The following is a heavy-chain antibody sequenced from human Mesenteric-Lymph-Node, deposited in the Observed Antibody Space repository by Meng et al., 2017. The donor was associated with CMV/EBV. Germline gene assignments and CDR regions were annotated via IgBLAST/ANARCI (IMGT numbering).Heavy chain of an antibody. D-gene: IGHD5-18*01. Sequence: SGFSFRSFGMSWVRQAPGKGLEWVSSISSRSEDISYADSVKGRFTISRDNAKNSLYLQMNSLRAEDTAVYYCARDFSAERQPWNLYAYWGQGALVTVSS. CDR1: GFSFRSFG. CDR3: ARDFSAERQPWNLYAY. V-gene: IGHV3-21*01. J-gene: IGHJ4*02. CDR2: ISSRSEDI.